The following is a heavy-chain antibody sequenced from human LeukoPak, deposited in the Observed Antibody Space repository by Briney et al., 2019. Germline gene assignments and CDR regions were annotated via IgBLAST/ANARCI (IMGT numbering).Heavy chain of an antibody. CDR1: GYTFTGYY. CDR2: INPNSGGT. V-gene: IGHV1-2*02. CDR3: ARSSKPDY. J-gene: IGHJ4*02. Sequence: ASVKVSCKASGYTFTGYYMHWVRQAPGQGLEWMEWINPNSGGTNYAQTFQGRVTMTRDTSISTAYMELSRLRADDTAVYYCARSSKPDYWGQGTLVTVSS. D-gene: IGHD2-2*01.